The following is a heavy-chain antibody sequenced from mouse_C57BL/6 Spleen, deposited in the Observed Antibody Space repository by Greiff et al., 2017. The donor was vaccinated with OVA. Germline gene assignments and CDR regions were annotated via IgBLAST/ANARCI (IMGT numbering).Heavy chain of an antibody. CDR3: ARNSNYDY. Sequence: QVQLQQPGAELVMPGASVKLSCKASGYTFTSYWMHWVKQRPGQGLAWIGEIDPSDSYTKYNQKFKGKSTLTGDKSSSTAYMQLSSLTSEDSAVYYCARNSNYDYWGQGTTLTVSS. CDR1: GYTFTSYW. CDR2: IDPSDSYT. J-gene: IGHJ2*01. D-gene: IGHD2-5*01. V-gene: IGHV1-69*01.